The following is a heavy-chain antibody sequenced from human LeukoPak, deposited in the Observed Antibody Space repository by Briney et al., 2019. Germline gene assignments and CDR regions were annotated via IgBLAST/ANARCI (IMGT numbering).Heavy chain of an antibody. J-gene: IGHJ4*02. CDR2: ISGSGGST. Sequence: PGGSLRLSCAASGFSFSSYAMNWVRQTPGKGLEWVSDISGSGGSTDYADSVKGRFTISRDNSKNTLYLQMNNLRAEDTAVYYCLNYRQRLSFDYWGQGTLVTVSS. CDR3: LNYRQRLSFDY. CDR1: GFSFSSYA. D-gene: IGHD6-25*01. V-gene: IGHV3-23*01.